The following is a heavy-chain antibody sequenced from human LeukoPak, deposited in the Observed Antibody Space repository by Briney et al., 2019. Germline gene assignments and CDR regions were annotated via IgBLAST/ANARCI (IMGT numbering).Heavy chain of an antibody. CDR1: GYTFTSYY. CDR2: INPSGGST. J-gene: IGHJ4*02. CDR3: ARGEGFLWFGELPDY. D-gene: IGHD3-10*01. V-gene: IGHV1-46*01. Sequence: ASVKVSCKASGYTFTSYYMHWVRQAPGQGLEWMGIINPSGGSTSYAQKFQGRVTMTRDTSTSTVYMELSSLRSEDTAVYYCARGEGFLWFGELPDYWGQGTLVTVSS.